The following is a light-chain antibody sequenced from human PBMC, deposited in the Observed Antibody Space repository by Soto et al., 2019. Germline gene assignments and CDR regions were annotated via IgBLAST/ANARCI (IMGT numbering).Light chain of an antibody. Sequence: EIVMTQSPATLSVSPGERATLSCRASQSVSSNLAWYQQKPGQAPRLLIYGASTRATGIPARFSGRGSGTEFTLTISSLQSEDFAVYYCQQYYNWPPYTFGQGTKLEIK. CDR1: QSVSSN. CDR3: QQYYNWPPYT. J-gene: IGKJ2*01. V-gene: IGKV3-15*01. CDR2: GAS.